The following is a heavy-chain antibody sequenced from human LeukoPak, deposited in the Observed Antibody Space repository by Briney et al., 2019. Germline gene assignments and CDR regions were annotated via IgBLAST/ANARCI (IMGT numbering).Heavy chain of an antibody. CDR1: GDSISSRTYY. J-gene: IGHJ3*02. D-gene: IGHD3-3*01. V-gene: IGHV4-39*01. CDR2: IYYSGST. Sequence: SETLSLTCTVSGDSISSRTYYWAWIRRPPGKGLEWIGSIYYSGSTYYNPSLKSRVTISVDTSKNQFSLKLSSVTAADTAVYYCAESGYFYAFDIWGQGTMVTVSS. CDR3: AESGYFYAFDI.